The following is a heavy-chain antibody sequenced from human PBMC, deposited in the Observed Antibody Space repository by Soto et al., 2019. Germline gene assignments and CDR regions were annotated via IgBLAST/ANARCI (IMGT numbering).Heavy chain of an antibody. Sequence: QVQLQQWGAGLLKPSETLSLTCAVYGGSFSGYYWSWIRQPPGKGLEWIGEINHSGSTNYNPSLKSRVTISVDTSKNQFSLKLSSVTAADTAVYYCADLGYGGYGRNAFDLWGQGTMVTVSS. CDR1: GGSFSGYY. CDR3: ADLGYGGYGRNAFDL. CDR2: INHSGST. V-gene: IGHV4-34*01. J-gene: IGHJ3*01. D-gene: IGHD4-17*01.